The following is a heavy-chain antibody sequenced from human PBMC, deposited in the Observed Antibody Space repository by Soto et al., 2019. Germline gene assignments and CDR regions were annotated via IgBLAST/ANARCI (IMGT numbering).Heavy chain of an antibody. CDR2: IYYSGST. Sequence: SETLSLTCTVSGGSISSSSYYWGWIRQPPGKGLEWIGSIYYSGSTYYNPSLKSRVTISVDTSKNQFSLKLNSVTAADRAVYCCATGPSSSNGYRQFDYLGQGTLVTVPQ. CDR1: GGSISSSSYY. J-gene: IGHJ4*02. D-gene: IGHD6-25*01. V-gene: IGHV4-39*01. CDR3: ATGPSSSNGYRQFDY.